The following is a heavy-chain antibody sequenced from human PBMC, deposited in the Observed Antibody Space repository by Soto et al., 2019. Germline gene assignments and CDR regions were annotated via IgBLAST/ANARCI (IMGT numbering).Heavy chain of an antibody. V-gene: IGHV1-2*04. Sequence: ASVKVSCKASGYSFTGYYMHWVRQAPGQGLEWMGWINPNSGDTNNAQKFQGWVTMTRDTSISTAYMEVARLTSDDTAVYYCARGGTLFGNDYYGMDVWG. J-gene: IGHJ6*02. CDR2: INPNSGDT. CDR3: ARGGTLFGNDYYGMDV. CDR1: GYSFTGYY. D-gene: IGHD3-3*01.